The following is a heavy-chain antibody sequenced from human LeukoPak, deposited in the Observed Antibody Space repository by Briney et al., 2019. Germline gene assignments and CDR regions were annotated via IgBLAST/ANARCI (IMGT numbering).Heavy chain of an antibody. CDR3: ARSIVATHFDY. CDR1: GFTFSHYS. V-gene: IGHV3-48*02. Sequence: GGSLRLSCAASGFTFSHYSMNWVRQAPGKGLEWVSYISSSGSTIYYADSVKGRFTISRDNAKNSLYLQMSSLRDEDTAVYYCARSIVATHFDYWGQGTLVTVSS. D-gene: IGHD5-12*01. CDR2: ISSSGSTI. J-gene: IGHJ4*02.